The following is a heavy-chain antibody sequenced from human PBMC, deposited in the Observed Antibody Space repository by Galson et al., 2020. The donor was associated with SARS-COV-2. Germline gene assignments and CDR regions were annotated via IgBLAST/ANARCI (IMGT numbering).Heavy chain of an antibody. CDR3: AKSVGAAAAGVYYGLDV. D-gene: IGHD6-13*01. Sequence: GGSLRLSCAASGFTFSSYAMSWVRQAPGKGLEWVSGISAGGGNTYYADSVKGRFTISRDNSKNTLYLQMNSLRVEDTAIYYCAKSVGAAAAGVYYGLDVWGHGTTVTVSS. V-gene: IGHV3-23*01. J-gene: IGHJ6*02. CDR2: ISAGGGNT. CDR1: GFTFSSYA.